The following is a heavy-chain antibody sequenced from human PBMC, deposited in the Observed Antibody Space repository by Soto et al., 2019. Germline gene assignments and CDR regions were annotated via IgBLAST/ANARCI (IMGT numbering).Heavy chain of an antibody. CDR2: ISRSSTGI. CDR3: ARAVTWGLDV. CDR1: GFTFSLYS. D-gene: IGHD3-10*01. V-gene: IGHV3-48*02. J-gene: IGHJ6*02. Sequence: EVQLVESGGGLVQPGGSLGLSCAASGFTFSLYSMSWVRQAPGKGLEWVSYISRSSTGIHYADSVKGRFAISRDDATNSVHLQMNSLRDGDTAVYYCARAVTWGLDVWGQGTTVSISS.